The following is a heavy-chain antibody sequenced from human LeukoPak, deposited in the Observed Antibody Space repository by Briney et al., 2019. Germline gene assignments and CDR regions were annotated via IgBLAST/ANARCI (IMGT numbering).Heavy chain of an antibody. Sequence: SETLSLTCTVSGGSISTYYWSWIRQPPGKGLEWIGYISYSGSTNYNPSLMSRVTISLDTSNNQFSLKLSSVTAADTAVYYCARNSGYDFYCDYWGQGTLVTVSS. CDR3: ARNSGYDFYCDY. CDR1: GGSISTYY. D-gene: IGHD5-12*01. V-gene: IGHV4-59*01. CDR2: ISYSGST. J-gene: IGHJ4*02.